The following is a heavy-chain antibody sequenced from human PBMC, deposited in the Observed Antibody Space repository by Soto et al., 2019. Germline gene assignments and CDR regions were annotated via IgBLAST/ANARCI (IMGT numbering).Heavy chain of an antibody. J-gene: IGHJ5*02. CDR1: GYTFTSYG. CDR2: IIPIFGKA. CDR3: ARGYPHNWFDP. V-gene: IGHV1-69*13. D-gene: IGHD3-16*02. Sequence: SVKVSCKASGYTFTSYGISWVRQAPGQGLEWMGGIIPIFGKANYAQKFQGRVTITADESTSTAYMELSSLRSEDTAVYYCARGYPHNWFDPWGQGTLVTVSS.